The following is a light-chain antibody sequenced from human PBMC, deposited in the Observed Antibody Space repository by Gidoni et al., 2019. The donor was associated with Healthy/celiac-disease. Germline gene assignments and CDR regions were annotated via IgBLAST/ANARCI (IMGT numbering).Light chain of an antibody. J-gene: IGKJ1*01. Sequence: DIQMTQSPSSLPASVGDRVTITCRASQSISSYLNWYQQKPGKAPKLLIYTASSLQGGVPSRFSGSGSGTDFTLTISSLQPEDFATYYCQQSYSTPRTFGQGTKVEIK. V-gene: IGKV1-39*01. CDR2: TAS. CDR3: QQSYSTPRT. CDR1: QSISSY.